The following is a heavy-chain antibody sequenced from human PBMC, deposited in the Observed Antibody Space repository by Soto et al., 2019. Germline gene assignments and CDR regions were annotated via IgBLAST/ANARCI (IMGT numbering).Heavy chain of an antibody. Sequence: PSQTLSLTCAISGDSVSSNSAAWNWIRQSPSRGLEWLGRTYFRSKWHYGYAVSVRSRITIKPDTSKNQFPLQLNSVTPEDTAVYYCERSDQWLATWGQGTLVTVSS. CDR2: TYFRSKWHY. CDR3: ERSDQWLAT. J-gene: IGHJ5*02. CDR1: GDSVSSNSAA. V-gene: IGHV6-1*01. D-gene: IGHD6-19*01.